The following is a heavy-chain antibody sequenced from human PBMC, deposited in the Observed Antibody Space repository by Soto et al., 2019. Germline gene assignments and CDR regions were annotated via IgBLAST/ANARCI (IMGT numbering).Heavy chain of an antibody. J-gene: IGHJ3*02. CDR3: ARDYYDSSGYNDAFDI. CDR2: IWYDGSNK. Sequence: PVGSLRLSCAASGFTFSSYGMHWVRQAPGKGLEWVAVIWYDGSNKYYADSVKGRFTISRDNSKNTLYLQMNSLRAEDTAVYYCARDYYDSSGYNDAFDIWGQGTMVTVSS. CDR1: GFTFSSYG. D-gene: IGHD3-22*01. V-gene: IGHV3-33*01.